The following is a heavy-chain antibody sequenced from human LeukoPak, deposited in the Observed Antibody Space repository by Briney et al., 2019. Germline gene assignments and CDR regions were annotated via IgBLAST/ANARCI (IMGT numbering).Heavy chain of an antibody. CDR1: GYTFTSYY. J-gene: IGHJ5*02. D-gene: IGHD1-26*01. CDR2: INPTGGST. CDR3: ARDNSVGDNAWWFDP. V-gene: IGHV1-46*01. Sequence: ASVKVSCKASGYTFTSYYMHWVRQAPGQGLEWMGLINPTGGSTGYAQKFQGRVTMSRDMSTSTDYMELSSLRSEDTAIYYCARDNSVGDNAWWFDPWGQGTLVTVSS.